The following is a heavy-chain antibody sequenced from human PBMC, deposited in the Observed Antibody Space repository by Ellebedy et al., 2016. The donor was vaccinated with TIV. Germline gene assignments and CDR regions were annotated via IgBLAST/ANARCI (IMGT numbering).Heavy chain of an antibody. V-gene: IGHV5-51*01. CDR2: IYAGDSES. Sequence: GESLKISCQTSGYNFDYYWIAWVRQMPGKGLEWMGMIYAGDSESRYSPSFEGQVTFSADKSVNTVYLEWRDLKASDTAMYYCARLPAFGYSSGWYSGVFDYWGQGTLVTVSS. CDR3: ARLPAFGYSSGWYSGVFDY. D-gene: IGHD6-19*01. CDR1: GYNFDYYW. J-gene: IGHJ4*02.